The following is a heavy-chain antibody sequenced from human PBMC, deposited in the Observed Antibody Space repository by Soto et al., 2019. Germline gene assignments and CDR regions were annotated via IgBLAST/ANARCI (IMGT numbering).Heavy chain of an antibody. D-gene: IGHD3-3*01. J-gene: IGHJ6*02. CDR3: ARGLRFLEWLRDYYYGMDV. CDR2: ISSSSSYI. CDR1: GFTFSSYS. Sequence: EVQLVESGGGLVKPGGSLRLSCAASGFTFSSYSMNWVRQAPGKGLEWVSSISSSSSYIYYADSVKGRFTISRDNGKKSLYLQMNSLRAEDTAVYYCARGLRFLEWLRDYYYGMDVWGQGTTVTVSS. V-gene: IGHV3-21*01.